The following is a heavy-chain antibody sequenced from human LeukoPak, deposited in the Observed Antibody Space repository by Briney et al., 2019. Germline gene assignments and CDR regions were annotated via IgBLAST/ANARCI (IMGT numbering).Heavy chain of an antibody. CDR1: GFTFSNYG. CDR2: IWYDGSNK. J-gene: IGHJ4*02. D-gene: IGHD1-1*01. Sequence: GGSLRLSCAASGFTFSNYGMHWVRQAPGKGLEWVALIWYDGSNKYYADSVKGRFTISRDNSKNTLYLQMNSLRAEDTAVYYCKATKEPYYFDYWGQGTLVTVSS. CDR3: KATKEPYYFDY. V-gene: IGHV3-33*01.